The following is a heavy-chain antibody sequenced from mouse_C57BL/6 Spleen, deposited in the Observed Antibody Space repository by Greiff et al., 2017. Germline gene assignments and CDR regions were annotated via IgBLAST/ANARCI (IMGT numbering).Heavy chain of an antibody. J-gene: IGHJ2*01. D-gene: IGHD2-4*01. Sequence: QVQLQQSGPELVKPGASVKISCKASGYAFSSSWMNWVKQRPGKGLEWIGRIYPGDGDTNYNGKFKGKATLTADKSSSTAYMQLSSLTSEDSAVYFCARYYYDYDTYYFDYWGQGTTLTVSS. CDR2: IYPGDGDT. CDR3: ARYYYDYDTYYFDY. V-gene: IGHV1-82*01. CDR1: GYAFSSSW.